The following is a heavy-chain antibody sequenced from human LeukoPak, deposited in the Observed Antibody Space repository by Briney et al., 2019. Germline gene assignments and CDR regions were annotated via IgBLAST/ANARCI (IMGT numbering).Heavy chain of an antibody. D-gene: IGHD1-26*01. CDR1: GFTFSSYA. CDR2: ISYDGSNK. Sequence: QPGGSLRLSCAASGFTFSSYAMHWVRQAPGKGLEWVAVISYDGSNKCYADSVKGRFTISRDNSKNTLYLQMNSLRAEDTAVYYCARAGRKWELLTLFDYWGQGTLVTVS. CDR3: ARAGRKWELLTLFDY. V-gene: IGHV3-30-3*01. J-gene: IGHJ4*02.